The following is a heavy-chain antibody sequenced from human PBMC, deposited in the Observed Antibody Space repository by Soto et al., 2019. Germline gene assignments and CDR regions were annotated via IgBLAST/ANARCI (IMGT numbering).Heavy chain of an antibody. D-gene: IGHD6-19*01. Sequence: GASVKVSCKASGGTFSSYTISWVRQAPGQGLEWMGRIIPILGIANYAQKFQGRVTITADKSTSTAYMELSSLRSEDTAVYYCARVSSSGWPTGYYFDYWGQGTLVTVSS. CDR2: IIPILGIA. V-gene: IGHV1-69*02. CDR1: GGTFSSYT. CDR3: ARVSSSGWPTGYYFDY. J-gene: IGHJ4*02.